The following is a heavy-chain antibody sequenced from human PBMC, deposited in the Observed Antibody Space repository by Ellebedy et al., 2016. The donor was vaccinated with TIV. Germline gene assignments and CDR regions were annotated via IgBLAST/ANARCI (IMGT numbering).Heavy chain of an antibody. D-gene: IGHD3-10*01. V-gene: IGHV4-59*01. J-gene: IGHJ6*02. Sequence: MPSETLSLTCTVSGGSISSYYWSWIRQPPWKGLEWIGYIYYSGSTNYNPSLKSRVTISVDTSKNQFSLKLSSVTAADTAVYYCARDYAGGSGSASPPYYYYGMDVWGQGTTVTVSS. CDR3: ARDYAGGSGSASPPYYYYGMDV. CDR2: IYYSGST. CDR1: GGSISSYY.